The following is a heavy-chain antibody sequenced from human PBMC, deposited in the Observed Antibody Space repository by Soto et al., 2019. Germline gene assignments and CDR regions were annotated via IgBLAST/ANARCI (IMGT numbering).Heavy chain of an antibody. CDR1: GGSLSSGGYY. Sequence: PSETLSLTCTFSGGSLSSGGYYWSWIRHHPGKGLEWIGYIYYSGSTYYNPSLKSRVTISVDTSKNQFSLKLSSVSAADTAVYYCARDLSSLVPAAIYYGMDVWGQGTTVTVSS. CDR2: IYYSGST. D-gene: IGHD2-2*01. J-gene: IGHJ6*02. V-gene: IGHV4-31*03. CDR3: ARDLSSLVPAAIYYGMDV.